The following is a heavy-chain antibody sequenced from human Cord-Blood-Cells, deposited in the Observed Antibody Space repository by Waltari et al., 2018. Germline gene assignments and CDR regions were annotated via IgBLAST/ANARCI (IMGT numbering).Heavy chain of an antibody. CDR3: ARANWNYAFDI. D-gene: IGHD1-7*01. J-gene: IGHJ3*02. V-gene: IGHV1-2*02. CDR1: GYTLTGSH. Sequence: QVPLVQSGAEVKQPGAYVQVRCQASGYTLTGSHAHRVGQAPGQGLGWMGGFNPNSGGTNYAQKFQGRVTMTRDTSISTAYMELSRLRSDDTAVYYCARANWNYAFDIWGQGTMVTVSS. CDR2: FNPNSGGT.